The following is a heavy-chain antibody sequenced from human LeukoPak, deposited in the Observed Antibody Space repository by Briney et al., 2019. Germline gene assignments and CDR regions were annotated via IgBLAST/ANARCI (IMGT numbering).Heavy chain of an antibody. V-gene: IGHV1-2*02. J-gene: IGHJ4*02. CDR1: GYTFTGYY. CDR2: INPNSGGT. D-gene: IGHD3-22*01. Sequence: GASVKVSCKASGYTFTGYYMHWVRQAPGQGLEWMGWINPNSGGTNYAQKFQGRVTMTRDTSISTAYMELSRLRSDDTAVYYCARGAYYYDSSGYYRKFDYWGQGTLVTVSS. CDR3: ARGAYYYDSSGYYRKFDY.